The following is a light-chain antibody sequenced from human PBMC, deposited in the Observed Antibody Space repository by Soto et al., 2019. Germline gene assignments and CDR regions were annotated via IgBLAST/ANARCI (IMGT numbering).Light chain of an antibody. V-gene: IGKV1-39*01. CDR1: QSISDY. CDR2: AAS. J-gene: IGKJ4*01. CDR3: QQNYVTPLT. Sequence: DIQMTQSPSSLSASVGDRVTITCRASQSISDYFNWYQQKPGKAPKLLIYAASSLQSGVPSSFSGSGSGTDFTLTISSLQPEDFATYYCQQNYVTPLTFGGETKVEIK.